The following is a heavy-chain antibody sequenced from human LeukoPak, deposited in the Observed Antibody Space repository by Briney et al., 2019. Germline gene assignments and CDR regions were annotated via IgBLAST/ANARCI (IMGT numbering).Heavy chain of an antibody. CDR3: ARGNYYGMDV. CDR2: IEYDGSHE. CDR1: GFIFKNYG. Sequence: GGSLRLSCAASGFIFKNYGMHWVRQAPGKGLEWVAFIEYDGSHEDYTDSVKGRFIISRDNSKNMLYLQMNSLRAEDTAVYYCARGNYYGMDVWGQGTTVTVSS. V-gene: IGHV3-33*05. J-gene: IGHJ6*02.